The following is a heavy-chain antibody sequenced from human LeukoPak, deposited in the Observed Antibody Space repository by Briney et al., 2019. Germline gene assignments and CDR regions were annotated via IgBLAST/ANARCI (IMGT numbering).Heavy chain of an antibody. V-gene: IGHV4-39*01. J-gene: IGHJ4*02. CDR3: ARQYYYGSGSYSTEIDY. D-gene: IGHD3-10*01. Sequence: PSETLSLTCTVSGGSINNRSYYWGWIRQPPGKGLEWIGNIYYSGSTYYNPSLKSRVTISVDTSKNQFSLKLSSVTAADTAVYYCARQYYYGSGSYSTEIDYWGQGTLVTVSS. CDR2: IYYSGST. CDR1: GGSINNRSYY.